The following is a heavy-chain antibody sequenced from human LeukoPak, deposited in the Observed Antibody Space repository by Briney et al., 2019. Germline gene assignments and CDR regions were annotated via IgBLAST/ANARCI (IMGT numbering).Heavy chain of an antibody. CDR1: GGSISSGSYY. CDR3: ARFSGSFIDY. D-gene: IGHD1-26*01. Sequence: SETLSLTCTVSGGSISSGSYYWSWIRQPAGTGLEWIGRIYTSGSTNYNPSLKSRVTISVDTSKNQFSLKLSSVTAADTAVYYCARFSGSFIDYWGQGTLVTVSS. V-gene: IGHV4-61*02. J-gene: IGHJ4*02. CDR2: IYTSGST.